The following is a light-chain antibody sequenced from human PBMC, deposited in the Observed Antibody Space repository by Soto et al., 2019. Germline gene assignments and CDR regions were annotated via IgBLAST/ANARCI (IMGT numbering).Light chain of an antibody. J-gene: IGKJ1*01. CDR2: DAS. V-gene: IGKV1-5*01. CDR1: QSINSW. CDR3: QQYHNYPWT. Sequence: DIQMTQSPSTLSASRGDRVTITCRASQSINSWLAWYQLKPGKAPKLLIDDASSLQSGVPSRFSGRESGTEFTLTISGLQPDDFATYYCQQYHNYPWTFGQGTKVEI.